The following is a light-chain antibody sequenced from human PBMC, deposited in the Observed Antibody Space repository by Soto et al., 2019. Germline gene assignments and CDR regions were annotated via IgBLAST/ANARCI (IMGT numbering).Light chain of an antibody. CDR1: QSVSSSY. J-gene: IGKJ3*01. CDR2: GAS. CDR3: QHYVRSLPIT. V-gene: IGKV3-20*01. Sequence: EIVLTQSPGTLSLSPGERATLSCRASQSVSSSYLAWYQQKPGQAPRLLIYGASSRATGIPDRFSGSGSGTDFNLTISRLEHEDVAVYYCQHYVRSLPITFGPGTKVDIK.